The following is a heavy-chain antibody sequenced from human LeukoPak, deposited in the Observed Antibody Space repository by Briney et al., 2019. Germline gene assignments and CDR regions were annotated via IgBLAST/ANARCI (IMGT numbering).Heavy chain of an antibody. CDR1: GGSFSGYY. CDR2: INHSGST. CDR3: ARGVVTLSYNWFDP. V-gene: IGHV4-34*01. Sequence: SETLSLTCAVYGGSFSGYYWSWIRQPPGKGLEWIGEINHSGSTNYNPSLKSRVTISVDTSKNQFSLKPSSVTAADTAVYYCARGVVTLSYNWFDPWGQGTLVTVSS. J-gene: IGHJ5*02. D-gene: IGHD3-22*01.